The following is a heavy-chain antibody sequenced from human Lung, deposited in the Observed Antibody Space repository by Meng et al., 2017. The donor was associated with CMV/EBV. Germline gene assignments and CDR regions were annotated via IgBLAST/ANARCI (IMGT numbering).Heavy chain of an antibody. Sequence: ASVKVSCKASGYSFTRYDINWVRQAPGQGLEWMGWMNPNNGDTGYAQKFQGRVTMTRDTSISTVYMELNSLRSEDTAVYYCARVEGPAGATLKYFYYYGIEVXGQGXTVTVSS. V-gene: IGHV1-8*01. CDR1: GYSFTRYD. CDR2: MNPNNGDT. CDR3: ARVEGPAGATLKYFYYYGIEV. D-gene: IGHD6-13*01. J-gene: IGHJ6*02.